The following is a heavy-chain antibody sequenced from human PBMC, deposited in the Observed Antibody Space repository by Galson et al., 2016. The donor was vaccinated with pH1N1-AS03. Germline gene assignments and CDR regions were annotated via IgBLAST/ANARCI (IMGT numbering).Heavy chain of an antibody. V-gene: IGHV1-69*06. CDR3: ARAGREEYRSTSFKPYHYYYGMDV. CDR2: ITPIFGTT. CDR1: GGTFSNYA. Sequence: SVKVSCKASGGTFSNYAFNWVRLAPGQGLEWMGGITPIFGTTKYAQKFQGRVTITADKSTNTADMELRSLRSEDTALYYCARAGREEYRSTSFKPYHYYYGMDVWGQGTTVIVSS. J-gene: IGHJ6*02. D-gene: IGHD6-6*01.